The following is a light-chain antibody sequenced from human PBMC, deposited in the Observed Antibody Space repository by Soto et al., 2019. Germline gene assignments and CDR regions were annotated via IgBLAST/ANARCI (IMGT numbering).Light chain of an antibody. J-gene: IGKJ2*01. V-gene: IGKV1-5*03. Sequence: DIQMTQSPSTLSASVGDRITITCRASQSISIWLAWYQQKPGKAPKLLINKASSLQSGVPSRFSGSGSGTEFTLTISSLQPDDFATYCCQQYENYVTFGQGTKLEIK. CDR1: QSISIW. CDR3: QQYENYVT. CDR2: KAS.